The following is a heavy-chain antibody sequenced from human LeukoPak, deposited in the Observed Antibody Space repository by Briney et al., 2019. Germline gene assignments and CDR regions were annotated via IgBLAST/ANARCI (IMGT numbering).Heavy chain of an antibody. CDR2: IWYDGSKK. Sequence: GGSLRLSCAASGFIFSSNGMHWVRQAPGKGLEWVAVIWYDGSKKYYADSVKGRFTISRDNSKNTLFLQMNSLRAEDTAVYYCAEPEGGYYDIRPDWGQGTLVTVSS. CDR1: GFIFSSNG. V-gene: IGHV3-33*06. J-gene: IGHJ4*02. D-gene: IGHD3-22*01. CDR3: AEPEGGYYDIRPD.